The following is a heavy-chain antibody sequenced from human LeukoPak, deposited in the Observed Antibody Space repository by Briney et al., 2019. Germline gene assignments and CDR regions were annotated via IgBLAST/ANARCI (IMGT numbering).Heavy chain of an antibody. CDR3: ARSSYSGTYPGGY. Sequence: PSETLSLTCAVYGGSFSGYYWSWIRQPPGKGLDWIGEIIHSGGTNYNPSLKSRVTMSADMSKNQFSLKLSSVTAADTAVYYCARSSYSGTYPGGYWGQGTLVTVSS. V-gene: IGHV4-34*12. J-gene: IGHJ4*02. D-gene: IGHD1-26*01. CDR2: IIHSGGT. CDR1: GGSFSGYY.